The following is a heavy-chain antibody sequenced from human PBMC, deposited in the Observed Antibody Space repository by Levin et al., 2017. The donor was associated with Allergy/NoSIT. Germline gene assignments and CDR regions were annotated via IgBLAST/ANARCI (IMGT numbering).Heavy chain of an antibody. V-gene: IGHV3-30*18. CDR3: AKDFAVGESSPDY. CDR2: ISYDGSNK. Sequence: GGSLRLSCAASGFTFSSYGMHWVRQAPGKGLEWVAVISYDGSNKYYADSVKGRFTISRDNSKNTLYLQMNSLRAEDTAVYYCAKDFAVGESSPDYWGQGTLVTVSS. D-gene: IGHD3-16*01. J-gene: IGHJ4*02. CDR1: GFTFSSYG.